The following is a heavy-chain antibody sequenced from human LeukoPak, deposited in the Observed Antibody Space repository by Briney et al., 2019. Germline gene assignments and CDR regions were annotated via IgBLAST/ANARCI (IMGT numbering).Heavy chain of an antibody. CDR2: ISYDGSNK. CDR3: ARDRVYGSGSSNWFDP. Sequence: PGGPLRLSCAASGFTFSSYAMHWVRQAPGKGLEWVAVISYDGSNKYYADSVKGRFTISRDNSKNTLYLQMNSLRAEDTAVYYCARDRVYGSGSSNWFDPWGQGTLVTVSS. J-gene: IGHJ5*02. CDR1: GFTFSSYA. D-gene: IGHD3-10*01. V-gene: IGHV3-30-3*01.